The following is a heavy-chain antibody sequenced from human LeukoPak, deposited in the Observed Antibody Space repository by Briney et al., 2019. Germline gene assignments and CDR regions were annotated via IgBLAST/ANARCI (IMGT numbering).Heavy chain of an antibody. J-gene: IGHJ3*02. V-gene: IGHV3-23*01. CDR1: GFTFSSYG. Sequence: SGGSLRLSCAASGFTFSSYGMRWVRQAPGKGLEWVSAISGSGGSTYYADSVKGRFTISRDNSKNTLYLQMNSLRADDTAVYYCAKRIAMVRGPAFDIWGQGTMVTVSS. CDR2: ISGSGGST. CDR3: AKRIAMVRGPAFDI. D-gene: IGHD3-10*01.